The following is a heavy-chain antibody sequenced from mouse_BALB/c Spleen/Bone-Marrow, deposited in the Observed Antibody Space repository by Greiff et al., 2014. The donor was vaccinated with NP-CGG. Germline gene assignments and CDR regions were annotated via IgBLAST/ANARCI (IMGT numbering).Heavy chain of an antibody. D-gene: IGHD1-1*01. V-gene: IGHV14-3*02. CDR2: IDSANGNT. CDR1: GFNIKDTY. CDR3: AAYYYGSSQFAY. J-gene: IGHJ3*01. Sequence: EVQLQQSGAELVKPGASVKLSCTASGFNIKDTYMHWVKQRPEQGLEWIGRIDSANGNTKYDPKFQGKATITADTSSNTAYLQLSSLTSEDTAVYYCAAYYYGSSQFAYWGQGTLVTVSA.